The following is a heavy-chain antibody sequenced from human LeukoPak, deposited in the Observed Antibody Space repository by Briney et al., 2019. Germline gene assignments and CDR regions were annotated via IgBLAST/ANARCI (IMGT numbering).Heavy chain of an antibody. CDR3: ARGRTRDGYNYDY. D-gene: IGHD5-24*01. V-gene: IGHV1-8*01. J-gene: IGHJ4*02. Sequence: ASVNVSCKASGYTFTSYDINWVRQATGQGLEWMGWMNPNSGNTGYAQKFQGRVTMTRNTSISTAYMELSSLRSEDTAVYYCARGRTRDGYNYDYWGQGTLVTVSS. CDR2: MNPNSGNT. CDR1: GYTFTSYD.